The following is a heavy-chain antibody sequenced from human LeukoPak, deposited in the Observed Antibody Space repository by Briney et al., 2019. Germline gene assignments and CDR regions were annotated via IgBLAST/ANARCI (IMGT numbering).Heavy chain of an antibody. J-gene: IGHJ4*02. Sequence: SETLSLTCTVSGDSIGGSHYYWAWVRQSPGKGLEWIGSVFYSGNTYYNPSLKSRVTIPVDTSKNQFSLSFYSVTAADTATYYCARRGITYSTSFFAYWGQGTLVTVSS. CDR1: GDSIGGSHYY. CDR2: VFYSGNT. CDR3: ARRGITYSTSFFAY. V-gene: IGHV4-39*01. D-gene: IGHD6-13*01.